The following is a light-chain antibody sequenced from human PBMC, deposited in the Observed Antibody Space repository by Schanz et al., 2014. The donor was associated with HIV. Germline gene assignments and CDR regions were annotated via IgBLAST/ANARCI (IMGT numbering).Light chain of an antibody. CDR3: QHYGSSRPWT. V-gene: IGKV3-20*01. J-gene: IGKJ1*01. CDR1: QSVSGSY. CDR2: GAS. Sequence: EIVLTQSPGTLSLSPGERATLSCRASQSVSGSYLAWYQQKPGQAPRLLIYGASSRATGIPDRFSGSGSGTDFTLTISRLETEDFAVYSCQHYGSSRPWTFGQGTKVEIK.